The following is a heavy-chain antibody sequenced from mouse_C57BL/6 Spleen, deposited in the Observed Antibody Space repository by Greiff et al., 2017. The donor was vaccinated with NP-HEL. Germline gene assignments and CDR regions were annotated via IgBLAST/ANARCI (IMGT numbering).Heavy chain of an antibody. CDR1: GYTFTSYW. J-gene: IGHJ3*01. D-gene: IGHD2-2*01. V-gene: IGHV1-55*01. Sequence: QVQLQQPGAELVKPGASVKMSCKASGYTFTSYWITWVKQRPGQGLEWIGDIYPGSGSTNYNEKFKSKATLTVDTSSSTAYMQLSSLTSEDSAVYYCARGFYYGYDGDWFAYWGQGTLVTVSA. CDR2: IYPGSGST. CDR3: ARGFYYGYDGDWFAY.